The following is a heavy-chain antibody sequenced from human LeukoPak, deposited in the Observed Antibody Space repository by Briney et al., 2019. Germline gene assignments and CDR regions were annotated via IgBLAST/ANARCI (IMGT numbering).Heavy chain of an antibody. Sequence: GGSLRLSCVASGFSFSSFEMNWVRQAPGKVLEWVSYISNNFDTLYADSAKGRFTISRDNARESLYLQMNSLRAEDTAVYYCARSLSGYITDPFFDQWGQGALVTVSS. V-gene: IGHV3-48*03. D-gene: IGHD5-12*01. J-gene: IGHJ4*02. CDR2: ISNNFDT. CDR3: ARSLSGYITDPFFDQ. CDR1: GFSFSSFE.